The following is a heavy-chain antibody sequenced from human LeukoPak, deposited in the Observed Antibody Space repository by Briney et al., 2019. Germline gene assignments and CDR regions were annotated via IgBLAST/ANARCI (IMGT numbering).Heavy chain of an antibody. J-gene: IGHJ6*02. V-gene: IGHV4-34*01. CDR1: GGSFSGYY. Sequence: SETLSLTCAVYGGSFSGYYWSWIRQPPGKGLEWIGEINHSGSTNYNPSLKSRVTISVDTSKNQFSLKLSSVTAADTAVYYYARVSPQWLVHDYYYYGMDVWGQGTTVTVSS. D-gene: IGHD6-19*01. CDR2: INHSGST. CDR3: ARVSPQWLVHDYYYYGMDV.